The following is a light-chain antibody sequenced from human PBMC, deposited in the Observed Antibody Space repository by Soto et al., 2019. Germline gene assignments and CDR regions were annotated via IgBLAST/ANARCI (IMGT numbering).Light chain of an antibody. CDR1: QSISSW. J-gene: IGKJ4*01. CDR2: KAS. Sequence: DIQMTQSPSTLSASVGDRVTITCRASQSISSWLAWYQQKPGKAPNLLIYKASNLESGVPSRFSGSGSGTEFPLTISSLQPDDFATYYCQQYKDYPLTFGGGTKVEI. V-gene: IGKV1-5*03. CDR3: QQYKDYPLT.